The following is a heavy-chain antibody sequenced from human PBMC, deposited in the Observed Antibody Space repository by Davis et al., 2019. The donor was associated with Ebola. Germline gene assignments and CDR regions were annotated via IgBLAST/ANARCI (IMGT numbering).Heavy chain of an antibody. D-gene: IGHD3-10*01. J-gene: IGHJ4*02. CDR2: IRSKAYGGTT. CDR1: GFTFSSYA. V-gene: IGHV3-49*04. CDR3: TRDQMVQGVRAHHN. Sequence: GGSLRLSCAASGFTFSSYAMSWVRQAPGKGLEWVGFIRSKAYGGTTEYAASVKGRFTISRDDSKSIAYLQMNSLKTEDTAVYYCTRDQMVQGVRAHHNWGQGTLVTVSS.